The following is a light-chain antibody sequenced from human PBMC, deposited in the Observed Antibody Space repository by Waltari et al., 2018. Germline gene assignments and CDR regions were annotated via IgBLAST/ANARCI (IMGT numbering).Light chain of an antibody. J-gene: IGLJ3*02. CDR1: SSDIGGCNY. Sequence: QSALTQPPSASGSPGQSVTISCTGTSSDIGGCNYVSWYKQNPGQAPKLLIYEVKKRPSGIPERFSGPQSGKAASLPVSGLQAEDEAEYYGSSYGGRNHLLFGEGTKLTVL. V-gene: IGLV2-8*01. CDR3: SSYGGRNHLL. CDR2: EVK.